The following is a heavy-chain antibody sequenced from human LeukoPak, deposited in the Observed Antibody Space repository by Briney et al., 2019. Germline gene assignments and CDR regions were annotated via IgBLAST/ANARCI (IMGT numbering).Heavy chain of an antibody. CDR1: GFTFSNYW. CDR3: ARRNAMDV. J-gene: IGHJ6*02. Sequence: GGSLRLSCAASGFTFSNYWMTWVRQAPGKGLEWVANINRDGSERYYVDSVKGRFTISRDDTKSSLYLQMNSLRAEDTAVYYCARRNAMDVWGQGTTVIVFS. V-gene: IGHV3-7*03. CDR2: INRDGSER.